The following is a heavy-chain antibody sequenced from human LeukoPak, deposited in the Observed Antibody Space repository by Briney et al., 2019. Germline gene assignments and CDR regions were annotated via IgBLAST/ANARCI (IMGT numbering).Heavy chain of an antibody. CDR3: ARVGDHFHWNLDL. V-gene: IGHV3-53*01. CDR1: GFTVSTKY. Sequence: HPGGSLRLSCAASGFTVSTKYMNWVRQAPGKGLEWVSIIYSGATADYADSVKGRFTISRDTSKNTLSLQMNSLRAEDTAVYFCARVGDHFHWNLDLWGRGTLVSVSS. D-gene: IGHD3-3*02. J-gene: IGHJ2*01. CDR2: IYSGATA.